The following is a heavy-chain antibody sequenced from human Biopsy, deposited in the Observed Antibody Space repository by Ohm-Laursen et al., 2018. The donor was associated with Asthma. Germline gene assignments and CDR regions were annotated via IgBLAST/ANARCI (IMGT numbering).Heavy chain of an antibody. Sequence: SVKVSCKSLGGTFNTYVIGWVRQAPGQGLEWMGGINSVFGTTTYPQKFQDRVTITADDSTSTVYMELSSLRSEDTAVYYCARKAGSCMSRTCDSWDCWGQGTLGTV. CDR2: INSVFGTT. CDR3: ARKAGSCMSRTCDSWDC. CDR1: GGTFNTYV. V-gene: IGHV1-69*13. J-gene: IGHJ4*02. D-gene: IGHD2-8*01.